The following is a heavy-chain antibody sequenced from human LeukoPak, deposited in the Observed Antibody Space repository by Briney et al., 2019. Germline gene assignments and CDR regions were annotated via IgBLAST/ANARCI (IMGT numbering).Heavy chain of an antibody. CDR1: GFTFTDYY. CDR2: IGTRDSTK. V-gene: IGHV3-11*01. D-gene: IGHD7-27*01. J-gene: IGHJ6*03. Sequence: PGGSLRLSCPASGFTFTDYYMSWIRQPPGKGLEWVSFIGTRDSTKYYADSVKGRFTVSRDNAENSLYLQMNSLTAEDTAVYYCARATNWGFPLHMDVWGKGNTVSVSS. CDR3: ARATNWGFPLHMDV.